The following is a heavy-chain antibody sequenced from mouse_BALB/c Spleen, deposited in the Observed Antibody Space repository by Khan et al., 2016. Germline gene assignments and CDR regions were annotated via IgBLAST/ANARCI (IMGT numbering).Heavy chain of an antibody. CDR3: AKCHDYGCMNY. Sequence: EVKLLESGGGLVQPGGSLKLSCAASGFGFSRYWMSWVRQVPGKGLEWIGEINPDSSPINYTPSLKDKFIISRDNAKNTLYLQMSKVRSEDTALYVFAKCHDYGCMNYWGQGTTLTVSS. D-gene: IGHD1-2*01. J-gene: IGHJ2*01. CDR1: GFGFSRYW. CDR2: INPDSSPI. V-gene: IGHV4-1*02.